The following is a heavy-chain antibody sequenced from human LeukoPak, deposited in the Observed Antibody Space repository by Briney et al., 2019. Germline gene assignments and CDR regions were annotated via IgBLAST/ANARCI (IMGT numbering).Heavy chain of an antibody. CDR2: ISSSGSTI. Sequence: GGSLRLSCAASGFTFSSYEMNWVRQAPGKGLEWVSYISSSGSTIYYADSVKGRFTISRDISKNTLFLHMNGLRVEDTAVYYCVKDNPVCHSWGQGTLVTVSS. CDR1: GFTFSSYE. CDR3: VKDNPVCHS. D-gene: IGHD3-16*01. J-gene: IGHJ4*02. V-gene: IGHV3-48*03.